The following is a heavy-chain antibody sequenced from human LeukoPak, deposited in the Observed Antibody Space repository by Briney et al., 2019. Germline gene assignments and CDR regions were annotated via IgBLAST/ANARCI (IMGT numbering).Heavy chain of an antibody. V-gene: IGHV3-74*01. J-gene: IGHJ4*02. CDR2: ISNDESTI. CDR1: GFSFSSYW. Sequence: HPGGSLRLSCAASGFSFSSYWMHWVRQAPGKGPVWVSLISNDESTIIYADSVKGRFTISRDNAKNTLYLQMSSLRAEDTAVYYCAKGGGSIGRSYYFDYWGQGILVTVSS. D-gene: IGHD2-15*01. CDR3: AKGGGSIGRSYYFDY.